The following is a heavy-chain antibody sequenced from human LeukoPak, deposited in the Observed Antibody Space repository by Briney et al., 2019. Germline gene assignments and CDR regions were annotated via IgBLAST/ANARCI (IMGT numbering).Heavy chain of an antibody. D-gene: IGHD6-6*01. CDR3: ARAGLEYSSFEYFQH. CDR2: ISYDGSNK. V-gene: IGHV3-30*04. CDR1: GFTFSGYA. Sequence: GGSLRLSCAASGFTFSGYAMHWVRQAPGKGLEWVAVISYDGSNKYYADSVKGRFTISRDNSKNTLYLQMNSLRAEDTAVYYCARAGLEYSSFEYFQHWGQGTLVTVSS. J-gene: IGHJ1*01.